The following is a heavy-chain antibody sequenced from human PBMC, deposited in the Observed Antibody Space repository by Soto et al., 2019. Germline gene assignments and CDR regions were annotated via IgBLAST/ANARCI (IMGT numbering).Heavy chain of an antibody. CDR1: GLTFSTYD. J-gene: IGHJ3*01. D-gene: IGHD1-26*01. V-gene: IGHV3-13*05. CDR3: ARSPSGRFPSGNAFDL. CDR2: IGTKADP. Sequence: EVQLVESGGGLVQPGGSLRLSCAASGLTFSTYDMFWVRQGTGKGLEWVSAIGTKADPFYPDSVKGRFTISRENAKNSLYLQMNSLRAGYTAVYYCARSPSGRFPSGNAFDLWGQGTMVTVSS.